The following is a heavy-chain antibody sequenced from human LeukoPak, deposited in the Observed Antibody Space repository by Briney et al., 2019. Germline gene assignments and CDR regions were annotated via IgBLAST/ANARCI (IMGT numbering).Heavy chain of an antibody. CDR2: ISPGDSDT. CDR3: ARFSGSSFDKNWFDP. J-gene: IGHJ5*02. V-gene: IGHV5-51*01. D-gene: IGHD3-10*01. CDR1: GYSFTDSW. Sequence: PGESLKISCKGSGYSFTDSWISWARQMPGKGLEWMGIISPGDSDTRYSPSFQGQVTISADKSITTAYLQWNSLQASDTAMYYCARFSGSSFDKNWFDPWGQGTLVTVSS.